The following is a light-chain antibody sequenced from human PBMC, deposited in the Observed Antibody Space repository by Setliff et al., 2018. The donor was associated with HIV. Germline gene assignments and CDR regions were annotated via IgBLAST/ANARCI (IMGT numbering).Light chain of an antibody. CDR3: SSYSINNLYV. CDR1: SSDIGSSNF. Sequence: QPALTQPASVSGSPGQSITISCTGTSSDIGSSNFVSWYQQHPGKAPKVMIYNVDKRPSGVSNRFSGSKSGNTASLTISGLQTEDEADYYCSSYSINNLYVFATGTKVTVL. V-gene: IGLV2-14*03. J-gene: IGLJ1*01. CDR2: NVD.